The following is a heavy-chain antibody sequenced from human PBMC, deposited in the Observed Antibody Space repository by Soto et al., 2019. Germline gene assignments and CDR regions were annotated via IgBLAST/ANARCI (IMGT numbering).Heavy chain of an antibody. CDR3: ARHKEPPAVNYYGSCSYYNDYDSYYYYYGMDF. CDR1: GYRFTLYL. CDR2: IYPGDSDT. D-gene: IGHD3-10*01. Sequence: GESLKISSTVSGYRFTLYLIGWVRPAPRKGLEWMGIIYPGDSDTRYSPSFQGQVTISADKSISTAYLQWSSLKASDTAMYYCARHKEPPAVNYYGSCSYYNDYDSYYYYYGMDFWVQGKTVTVSS. V-gene: IGHV5-51*01. J-gene: IGHJ6*02.